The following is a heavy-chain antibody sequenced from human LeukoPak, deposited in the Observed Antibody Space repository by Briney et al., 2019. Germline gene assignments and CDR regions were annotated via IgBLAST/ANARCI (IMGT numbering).Heavy chain of an antibody. CDR2: LLYDGNTK. V-gene: IGHV3-33*01. J-gene: IGHJ6*03. Sequence: GGSLRLSCAASGSSLSNFGMHWVRQAPGKGLEWVAALLYDGNTKHYADSVKGRFTISRDISKNTFYLQMNSLTAEDTAVYYCARDHRPEIQYYYMDVWGKGTTVAVSS. CDR3: ARDHRPEIQYYYMDV. D-gene: IGHD1-14*01. CDR1: GSSLSNFG.